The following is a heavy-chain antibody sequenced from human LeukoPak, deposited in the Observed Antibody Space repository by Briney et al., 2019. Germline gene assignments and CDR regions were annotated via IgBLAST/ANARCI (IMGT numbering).Heavy chain of an antibody. D-gene: IGHD3-10*01. J-gene: IGHJ5*02. CDR2: IYTSGST. Sequence: PSETLSLTCTVAGGSISSYYWSWIRPPAGRGLEWIGRIYTSGSTNYNPSLKSRVTMSVDTSKNQFSLKLSSVTAADTAVYYCARVMVRGVIWSWFDPWGQGTLVTVSS. CDR3: ARVMVRGVIWSWFDP. CDR1: GGSISSYY. V-gene: IGHV4-4*07.